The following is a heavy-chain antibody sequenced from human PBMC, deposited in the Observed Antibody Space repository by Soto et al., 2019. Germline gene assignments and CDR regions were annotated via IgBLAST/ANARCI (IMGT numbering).Heavy chain of an antibody. V-gene: IGHV3-7*01. CDR1: GFNVRSYW. CDR3: ARAIGFDYIN. D-gene: IGHD3-10*01. Sequence: PRLYCAVSGFNVRSYWMSWVRQAPGKGLELVASIKEDGSEIYYLQSVRGRFAISRDSDGNALQLAMNYLSAEDTATYFCARAIGFDYINWGEGTRLTVSS. CDR2: IKEDGSEI. J-gene: IGHJ4*02.